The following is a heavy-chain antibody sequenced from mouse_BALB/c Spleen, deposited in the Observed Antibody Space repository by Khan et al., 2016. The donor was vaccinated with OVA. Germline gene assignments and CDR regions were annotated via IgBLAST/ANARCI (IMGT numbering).Heavy chain of an antibody. Sequence: QVQLKESGAELVRPGASVNLSCKTSGYIFTSYWIHWVKQRSGQGLEWIARIYPGTGSTYYNEKFKGKATLTADKSSSTAFMQLSSLKSEDSAVXCSARGGDSDEAWFAYWGQGTLVTVSA. CDR2: IYPGTGST. CDR1: GYIFTSYW. J-gene: IGHJ3*01. V-gene: IGHV1-76*01. CDR3: ARGGDSDEAWFAY.